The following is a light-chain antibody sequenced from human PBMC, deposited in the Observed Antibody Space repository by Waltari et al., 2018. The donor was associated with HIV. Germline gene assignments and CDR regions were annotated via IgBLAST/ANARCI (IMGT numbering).Light chain of an antibody. Sequence: QSALTQPPSASGSPGQSVTISCTGTSNDVGAYDYVSWYQQHPGRAPKLLIYEVTKRPSGVPDRVSGSKSGNTASLTVSGLQAEDDGHYYCTSYVDNYHVFFGGGTKLTVL. CDR3: TSYVDNYHVF. J-gene: IGLJ2*01. CDR1: SNDVGAYDY. V-gene: IGLV2-8*01. CDR2: EVT.